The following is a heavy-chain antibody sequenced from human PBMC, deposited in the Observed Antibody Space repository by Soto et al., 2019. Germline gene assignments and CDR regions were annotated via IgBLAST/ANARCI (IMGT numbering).Heavy chain of an antibody. CDR1: GYTFTSYD. J-gene: IGHJ5*02. V-gene: IGHV1-8*01. D-gene: IGHD2-2*01. CDR3: ARGPPNCSTTKCYFYWFDH. CDR2: MNPKSGHT. Sequence: APVKVSCKASGYTFTSYDINWVRQATGQGLEWMGWMNPKSGHTGYAQQFQGRVTMTRNTSISTAYMELSSLRSEDTAVYYCARGPPNCSTTKCYFYWFDHWGQGALVTVSS.